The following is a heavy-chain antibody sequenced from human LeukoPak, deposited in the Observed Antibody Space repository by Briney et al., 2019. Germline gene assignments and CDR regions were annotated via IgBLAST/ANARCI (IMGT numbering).Heavy chain of an antibody. Sequence: ASVKVSCKASGYTFTGYYMHWVRQAPGQGLEWMGRINPNSGGTNCAQKFQGRVTMTRDTSISTAYMELSRLRSDDTAVYYCARAYYDYVWGSYRPPPFDYWGQGTLVTVSS. J-gene: IGHJ4*02. CDR2: INPNSGGT. D-gene: IGHD3-16*02. CDR3: ARAYYDYVWGSYRPPPFDY. CDR1: GYTFTGYY. V-gene: IGHV1-2*06.